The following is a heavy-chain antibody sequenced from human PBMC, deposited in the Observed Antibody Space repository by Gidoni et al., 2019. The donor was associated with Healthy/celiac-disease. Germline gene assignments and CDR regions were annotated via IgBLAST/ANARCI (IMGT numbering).Heavy chain of an antibody. CDR1: GFTFRRSA. CDR2: ISGMGGST. D-gene: IGHD2-15*01. CDR3: AKDLRRKKVAATDNWFDP. Sequence: EVQLFESGVGLVQPGGSLRLSCAASGFTFRRSALSWVRPAPWKGLEWVSAISGMGGSTDYADSVKGRFTISRDNSKNTLYLQMNSLRAEETAVYYCAKDLRRKKVAATDNWFDPWGQGTLVTVSS. J-gene: IGHJ5*02. V-gene: IGHV3-23*01.